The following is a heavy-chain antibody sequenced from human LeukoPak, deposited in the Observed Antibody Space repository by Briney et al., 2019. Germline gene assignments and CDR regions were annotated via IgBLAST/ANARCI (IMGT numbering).Heavy chain of an antibody. CDR2: INPNSGGT. CDR3: ARYSSGSGSYYDFWSGYYTDSSGFDY. Sequence: ASVKVSCKASGYTFTSYDINWVRQATGQGLEWMGWINPNSGGTNYAQKFQGRVTMTRDTSISTAYMELSRLRSDDTAVYYCARYSSGSGSYYDFWSGYYTDSSGFDYWGQGTLVTVSS. D-gene: IGHD3-3*01. V-gene: IGHV1-2*02. CDR1: GYTFTSYD. J-gene: IGHJ4*02.